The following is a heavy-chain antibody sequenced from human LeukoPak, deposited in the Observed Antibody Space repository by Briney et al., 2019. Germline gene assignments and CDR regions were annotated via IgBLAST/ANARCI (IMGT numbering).Heavy chain of an antibody. CDR1: GFTFTNYW. J-gene: IGHJ4*02. Sequence: GGSLRLSCAASGFTFTNYWMTWVRQAPGKGLEWVASIKDDGSRKNYGDSVKGRFTVSRDNAENSLYLQMNILRVEDTAVYYCAREGKLTYYYDSSGDFDYWGQGTLVTVSS. CDR2: IKDDGSRK. D-gene: IGHD3-22*01. V-gene: IGHV3-7*01. CDR3: AREGKLTYYYDSSGDFDY.